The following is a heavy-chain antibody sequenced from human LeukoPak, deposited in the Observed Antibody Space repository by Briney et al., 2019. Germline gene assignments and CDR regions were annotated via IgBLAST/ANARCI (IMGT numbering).Heavy chain of an antibody. Sequence: GGSLRLSCVLSGYTFTHYGFHWVRQAPGKALEWVAYISYDGNNKYEDSVKGRFTISRDNYKNTLHLQMNGLRAEDTAVYYCARDPLDISRWANAFDMWGQGTTVSVSS. CDR1: GYTFTHYG. J-gene: IGHJ3*02. D-gene: IGHD5-12*01. V-gene: IGHV3-30*03. CDR2: ISYDGNNK. CDR3: ARDPLDISRWANAFDM.